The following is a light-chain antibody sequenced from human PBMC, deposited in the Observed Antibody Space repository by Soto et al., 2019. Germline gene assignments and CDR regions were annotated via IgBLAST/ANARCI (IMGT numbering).Light chain of an antibody. CDR1: SSDIGGYNY. J-gene: IGLJ1*01. V-gene: IGLV2-14*03. CDR3: SSYTSTSTLYV. CDR2: DVS. Sequence: QSALTQPASVSGSPGQSINISCTGTSSDIGGYNYVSWYQQLPGKVPKLIIYDVSNRPSGVSDRFSGSKSGNAASLTISGLQAEDEADYYCSSYTSTSTLYVFGTGTKVTVL.